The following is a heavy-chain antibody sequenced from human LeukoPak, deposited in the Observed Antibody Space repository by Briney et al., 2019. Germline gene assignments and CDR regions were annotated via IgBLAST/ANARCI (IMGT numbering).Heavy chain of an antibody. Sequence: GGSLRLSCAASGFTFRTFAMTWVRQAPGQGLEWVSSISDSGGNTYHADSVKGRFTISRDNSKNTLYLQMNSLRAEDMAVYYCARIEWERLGRAFDIWGQGTMVTVSS. D-gene: IGHD1-26*01. J-gene: IGHJ3*02. V-gene: IGHV3-23*01. CDR3: ARIEWERLGRAFDI. CDR1: GFTFRTFA. CDR2: ISDSGGNT.